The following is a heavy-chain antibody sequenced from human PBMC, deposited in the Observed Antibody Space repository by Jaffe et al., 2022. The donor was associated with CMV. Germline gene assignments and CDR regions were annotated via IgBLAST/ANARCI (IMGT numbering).Heavy chain of an antibody. CDR3: ARTHSGSYYKGGGVGAFDI. CDR1: GGSISSYY. Sequence: QVQLQESGPGLVKPSETLSLTCTVSGGSISSYYWSWIRQPPGKGLEWIGYIYYSGSTNYNPSLKSRVTISVDTSKNQFSLKLSSVTAADTAVYYCARTHSGSYYKGGGVGAFDIWGQGTMVTVSS. D-gene: IGHD3-10*01. CDR2: IYYSGST. J-gene: IGHJ3*02. V-gene: IGHV4-59*08.